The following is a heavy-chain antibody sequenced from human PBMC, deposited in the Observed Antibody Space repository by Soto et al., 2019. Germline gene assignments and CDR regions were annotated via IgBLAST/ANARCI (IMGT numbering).Heavy chain of an antibody. CDR2: IYYSGST. Sequence: QVQLQESGPGLVKPSETLSLTCTVSGGSISSYYWSWIRQPPGKGLEWIGYIYYSGSTNYNPSLKSRVTISVDTSKNQFSLKLSSVTAADTAVYYCARGLPVLLGYEGGFDPWGQGTLVTVSS. V-gene: IGHV4-59*01. CDR3: ARGLPVLLGYEGGFDP. CDR1: GGSISSYY. J-gene: IGHJ5*02. D-gene: IGHD3-10*01.